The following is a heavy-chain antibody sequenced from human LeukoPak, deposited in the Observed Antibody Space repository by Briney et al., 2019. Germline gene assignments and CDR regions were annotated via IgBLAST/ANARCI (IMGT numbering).Heavy chain of an antibody. J-gene: IGHJ3*02. CDR3: ARVLPYYYDSSGYAFDI. V-gene: IGHV1-2*06. CDR2: INPNSGGT. D-gene: IGHD3-22*01. Sequence: ASVKVSCKASGYTFTGYYMHWVRQAPGQGLEWMGRINPNSGGTNYAQKFQGRVTMTRDTSISTAYMELRRLRSDDTAVYYCARVLPYYYDSSGYAFDIWGQGTMVTVSS. CDR1: GYTFTGYY.